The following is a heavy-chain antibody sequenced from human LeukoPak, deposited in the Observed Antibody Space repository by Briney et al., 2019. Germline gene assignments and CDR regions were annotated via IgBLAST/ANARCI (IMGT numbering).Heavy chain of an antibody. CDR2: ISSSSSYI. CDR3: ARDPDIVNAFDI. V-gene: IGHV3-21*01. Sequence: GGSLRLSCAASGFTFSSYSMNWVRQAPGKGLEWVSSISSSSSYIYYADSVKGRFTISRDDAKNSLYLQMNSLRAEDTAIYYCARDPDIVNAFDIWGQGTMVTVSS. D-gene: IGHD5-12*01. J-gene: IGHJ3*02. CDR1: GFTFSSYS.